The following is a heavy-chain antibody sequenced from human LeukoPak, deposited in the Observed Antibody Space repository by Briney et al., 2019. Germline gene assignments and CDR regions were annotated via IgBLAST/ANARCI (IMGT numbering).Heavy chain of an antibody. CDR3: VSFYETY. CDR2: INSDGSWT. D-gene: IGHD2-2*01. CDR1: GNYW. V-gene: IGHV3-74*01. J-gene: IGHJ4*02. Sequence: QSGGSLRLSCAASGNYWMHRVRQAPGKGLVWVSHINSDGSWTSYADSVKGRFTISKDNAKNTVYLQMNNLRAEDTAVYYCVSFYETYWGRGTLVTVSS.